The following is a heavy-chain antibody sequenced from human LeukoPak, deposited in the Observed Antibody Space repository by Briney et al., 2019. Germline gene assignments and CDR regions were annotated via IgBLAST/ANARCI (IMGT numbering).Heavy chain of an antibody. CDR2: TNHSEST. CDR3: PSRTSRYSPRDFWSGYYTINLGFGFDY. D-gene: IGHD3-3*01. Sequence: SETLSLTCAVSGGSFSGYYWIWISQAPGKGLEWIQETNHSESTNYNPSLKSRVTISVDTSKNHFYLKVTSVTAADTAVSSWPSRTSRYSPRDFWSGYYTINLGFGFDYWGQGTLVTVSS. V-gene: IGHV4-34*01. CDR1: GGSFSGYY. J-gene: IGHJ4*02.